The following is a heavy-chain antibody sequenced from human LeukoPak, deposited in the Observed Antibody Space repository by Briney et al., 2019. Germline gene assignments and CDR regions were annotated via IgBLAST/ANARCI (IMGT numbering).Heavy chain of an antibody. Sequence: SETLSLTCTVSGGSISSSSYYWDWIRQPPGKGLERIGSIYYSGSTYYNPSLKSRVTISVDTSKNQFSLKLSSVTAADTAVYYCARYAAMVNDAFDIWGQGTMVTVSS. CDR2: IYYSGST. CDR1: GGSISSSSYY. J-gene: IGHJ3*02. CDR3: ARYAAMVNDAFDI. V-gene: IGHV4-39*01. D-gene: IGHD5-18*01.